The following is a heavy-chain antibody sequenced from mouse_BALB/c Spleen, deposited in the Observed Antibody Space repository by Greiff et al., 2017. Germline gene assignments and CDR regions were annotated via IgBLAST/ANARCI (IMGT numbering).Heavy chain of an antibody. CDR2: INSNGGST. V-gene: IGHV5-6-2*01. CDR1: GFTFSSYY. Sequence: EVQRVESGGGLVKLGGSLKLSCAASGFTFSSYYMSWVRQTPEKRLELVAAINSNGGSTYYPDTVKGRFTISRDNAKNTLYLQMSSLKSEDTALYYCARVTYYGVAMDYWGQGTSVTVSS. CDR3: ARVTYYGVAMDY. J-gene: IGHJ4*01. D-gene: IGHD2-10*01.